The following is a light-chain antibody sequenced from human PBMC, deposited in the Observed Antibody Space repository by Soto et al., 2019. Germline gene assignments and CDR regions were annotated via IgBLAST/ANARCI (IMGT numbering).Light chain of an antibody. CDR2: EVN. V-gene: IGLV2-8*01. Sequence: QSALTQPPSASGSPGQSVTISCTGTSSDVGGYNYVSWYQQYPDKVPKLMIYEVNTRPSGVPDRFSGSKSGNTASLTISGLQADDEADYYCTSYAGGNNVFGTGTKVTVL. CDR3: TSYAGGNNV. CDR1: SSDVGGYNY. J-gene: IGLJ1*01.